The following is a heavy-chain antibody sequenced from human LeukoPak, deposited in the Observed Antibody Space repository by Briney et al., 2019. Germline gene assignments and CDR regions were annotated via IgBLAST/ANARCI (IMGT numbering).Heavy chain of an antibody. D-gene: IGHD3-10*01. J-gene: IGHJ4*02. CDR3: ARDLSSGYYGSGSYFDY. V-gene: IGHV3-11*06. CDR1: GFTFSDYY. CDR2: ISSSSSYT. Sequence: GGSLRLSCAASGFTFSDYYMRWIRQAPGKGLEWVSYISSSSSYTNYADSVKGRFTISRDNAKNSLYLQMNSLRAEDTAVYYCARDLSSGYYGSGSYFDYWGQGTLVTVSS.